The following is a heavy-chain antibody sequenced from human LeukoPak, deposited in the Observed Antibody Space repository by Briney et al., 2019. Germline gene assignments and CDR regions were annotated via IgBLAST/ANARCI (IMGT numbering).Heavy chain of an antibody. CDR1: GFSFSYHS. D-gene: IGHD3-3*01. CDR3: AREELNWSGYYFPDY. J-gene: IGHJ4*02. V-gene: IGHV3-48*04. CDR2: ISSSSSTI. Sequence: PGGSLRLSCAASGFSFSYHSVNWVRQAPGKGLEWLSYISSSSSTIYYADSVKGRFTISRDNAKNSLYLQMNSLRAEDTAVYYCAREELNWSGYYFPDYWGQGTLVTVSS.